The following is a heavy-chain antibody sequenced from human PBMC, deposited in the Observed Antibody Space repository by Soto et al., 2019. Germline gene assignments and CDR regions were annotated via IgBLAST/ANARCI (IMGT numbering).Heavy chain of an antibody. J-gene: IGHJ5*02. V-gene: IGHV3-23*01. CDR1: GFTFSSYA. Sequence: GESLKISCAASGFTFSSYAMSWVRQAPGKGLEWVSAISGSGGSTYYADSVKGRFTISRDNSKNTLYLQMNSLRAEDTAVYYCAKTTYYDILTGPQGWFDPWGQGTLVTVSS. CDR2: ISGSGGST. CDR3: AKTTYYDILTGPQGWFDP. D-gene: IGHD3-9*01.